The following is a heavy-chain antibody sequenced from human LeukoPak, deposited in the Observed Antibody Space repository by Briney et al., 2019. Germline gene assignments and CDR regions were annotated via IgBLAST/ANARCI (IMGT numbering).Heavy chain of an antibody. V-gene: IGHV3-30-3*01. CDR1: GFTFSSYA. Sequence: GGSLRLSCAASGFTFSSYAMHWVRQAPGKGLEWVAVISYDGSNKYYADSVKGRFTISRDNSKNTLYLQMNSLRAEDTAVYYCARDRRGSSSSGLNDYWGQGTLVTVSS. J-gene: IGHJ4*02. CDR2: ISYDGSNK. CDR3: ARDRRGSSSSGLNDY. D-gene: IGHD6-6*01.